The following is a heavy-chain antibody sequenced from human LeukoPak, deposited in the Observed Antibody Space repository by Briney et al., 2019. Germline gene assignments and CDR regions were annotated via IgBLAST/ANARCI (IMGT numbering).Heavy chain of an antibody. CDR3: ASLPAPLYNYDPETDS. Sequence: ASVKVSCKASGYTFTSYDINWVRQATGQGLEWMGWMNPNSGNTGYAQKFQGRVTITRNTSISTAYMELSSLRSEDTAVYYCASLPAPLYNYDPETDSWGQGTLVTVSS. V-gene: IGHV1-8*03. J-gene: IGHJ4*02. D-gene: IGHD3-16*01. CDR1: GYTFTSYD. CDR2: MNPNSGNT.